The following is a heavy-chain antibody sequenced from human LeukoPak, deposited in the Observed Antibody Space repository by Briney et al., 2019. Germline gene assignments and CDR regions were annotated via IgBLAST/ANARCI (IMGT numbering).Heavy chain of an antibody. CDR1: SGSINTYY. CDR3: ARIVGATTYYYYYMDV. D-gene: IGHD1-26*01. J-gene: IGHJ6*03. V-gene: IGHV4-59*04. CDR2: IYSSGST. Sequence: SETLSLTCSVSSGSINTYYWNWIRQPPGKGLEWIGSIYSSGSTYYNASLQSRVTISIETSKNQISLRLNSVTAADTAMYYCARIVGATTYYYYYMDVWGKGTTVTISS.